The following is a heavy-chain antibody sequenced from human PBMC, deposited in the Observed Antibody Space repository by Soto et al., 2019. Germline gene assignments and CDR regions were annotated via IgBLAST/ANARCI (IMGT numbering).Heavy chain of an antibody. CDR2: IYTSGST. D-gene: IGHD3-10*02. V-gene: IGHV4-4*07. CDR1: GGSISSYY. Sequence: SETLSLTCTVSGGSISSYYWSWIRQPAGKGLEWIGRIYTSGSTNYNPSLKSRVTMSVDTSKNQFSLKLSSVTAADTAVYYCARENPSWSLCNYFDYWGQGTLVTSPQ. CDR3: ARENPSWSLCNYFDY. J-gene: IGHJ4*02.